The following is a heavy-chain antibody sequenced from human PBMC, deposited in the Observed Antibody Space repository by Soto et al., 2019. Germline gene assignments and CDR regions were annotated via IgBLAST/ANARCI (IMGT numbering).Heavy chain of an antibody. CDR3: ARLGYSYGPIVGMDV. V-gene: IGHV1-69*01. D-gene: IGHD5-18*01. J-gene: IGHJ6*02. CDR1: GGTFSIYA. CDR2: IIPIFGTA. Sequence: SVKVSCKASGGTFSIYAISWVRQAPGQGLEWMGGIIPIFGTANYAQKFQGRVTITADESTSTAYMELSSLRSGDTAVYYCARLGYSYGPIVGMDVWGQGTTVTVSS.